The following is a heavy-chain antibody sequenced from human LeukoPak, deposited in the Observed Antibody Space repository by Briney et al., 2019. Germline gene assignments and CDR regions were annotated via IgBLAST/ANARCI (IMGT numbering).Heavy chain of an antibody. CDR1: GGGFITFA. CDR3: ARDNTYYYYMDV. V-gene: IGHV1-69*05. CDR2: IIPLFGTT. Sequence: GASVKVSCKASGGGFITFAVSWVRQAPGQGLEWMGRIIPLFGTTNYAQKFQGRITITTDESTSTAYMELSSLRSEDTAVYYCARDNTYYYYMDVWGKGTTVTVSS. J-gene: IGHJ6*03. D-gene: IGHD2/OR15-2a*01.